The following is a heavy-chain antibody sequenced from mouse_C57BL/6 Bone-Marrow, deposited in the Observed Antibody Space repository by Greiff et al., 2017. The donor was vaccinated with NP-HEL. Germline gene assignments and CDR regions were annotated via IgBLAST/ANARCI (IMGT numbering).Heavy chain of an antibody. Sequence: QVQLQQSGPGLVQPSQSLSITCTVSGFSLTSYGVHWVRQSPGKGLEWLGVIWSGGSTDYNAAFISRLSISKDNSKSQVFFKMNSLQADDTAIYYCAGGRPWFAYWGQGTLVTVSA. CDR2: IWSGGST. CDR1: GFSLTSYG. CDR3: AGGRPWFAY. J-gene: IGHJ3*01. V-gene: IGHV2-2*01.